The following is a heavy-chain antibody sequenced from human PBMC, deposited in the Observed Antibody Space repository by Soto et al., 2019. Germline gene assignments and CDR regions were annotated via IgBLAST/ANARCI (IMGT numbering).Heavy chain of an antibody. CDR3: ARVYGSGSYYIGPDY. Sequence: GASVKVSCTASGYTFTSYYMHWVRQAPGQGLEWMGIINPSGGSTSYAQKFQGRVTMTRDTSTSTVYMELSSLRSEDTAVYYCARVYGSGSYYIGPDYWGQGTLVTVSS. D-gene: IGHD3-10*01. V-gene: IGHV1-46*01. J-gene: IGHJ4*02. CDR1: GYTFTSYY. CDR2: INPSGGST.